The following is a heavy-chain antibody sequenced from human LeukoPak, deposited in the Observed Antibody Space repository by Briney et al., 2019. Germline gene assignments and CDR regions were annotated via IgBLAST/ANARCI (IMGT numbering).Heavy chain of an antibody. CDR3: ARRIAGGGVDY. CDR2: IYPGDSDT. Sequence: GESLKISCKGSGYSFTNYWIAWVRQMPGKGLEWMGIIYPGDSDTRYSPSFQGQVTISADRSISTAYLQWNSLKASDTAMYYCARRIAGGGVDYWGQGTLVTVSS. D-gene: IGHD6-13*01. V-gene: IGHV5-51*01. CDR1: GYSFTNYW. J-gene: IGHJ4*02.